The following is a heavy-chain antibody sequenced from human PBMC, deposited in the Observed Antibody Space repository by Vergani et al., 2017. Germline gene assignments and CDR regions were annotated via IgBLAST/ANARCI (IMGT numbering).Heavy chain of an antibody. CDR3: AREYSSTSGRAFDF. Sequence: QVQLVESGGGVVQPGRSLRLSCAASGFTFSSYGMHWVRQAPGKGLEWVAVIWYDGSNKYYADSVKGRFTISRDSAKNSLYLQMDSLRAEDTAVYYCAREYSSTSGRAFDFWGQGTKVTVSS. V-gene: IGHV3-33*01. CDR1: GFTFSSYG. CDR2: IWYDGSNK. D-gene: IGHD2-2*01. J-gene: IGHJ3*01.